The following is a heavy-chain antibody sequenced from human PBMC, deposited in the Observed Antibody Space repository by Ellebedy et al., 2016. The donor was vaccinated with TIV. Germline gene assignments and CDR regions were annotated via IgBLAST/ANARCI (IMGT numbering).Heavy chain of an antibody. CDR3: ARGGAQWLRNFDF. CDR1: GYTFTSYY. CDR2: INRGGSA. D-gene: IGHD5-12*01. J-gene: IGHJ4*02. V-gene: IGHV1-46*01. Sequence: ASVKVSCKASGYTFTSYYMHWVRQAPGRGLEWMGIINRGGSATYAQKFQGRVTMTSDTSTSTVYMELRSLRSDDTAVYFCARGGAQWLRNFDFWGQGILVTVSS.